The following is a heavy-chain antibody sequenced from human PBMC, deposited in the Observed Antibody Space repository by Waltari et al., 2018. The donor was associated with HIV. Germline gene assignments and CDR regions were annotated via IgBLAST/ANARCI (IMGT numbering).Heavy chain of an antibody. CDR3: ARTTGYSSSWYGY. J-gene: IGHJ4*02. Sequence: QVQLVQSGAEVKKPGASVQVSCKASGYTLTRSYMHWVRQAPGQGIEWMGIINRSGGSTSDAQKCQGRVTMTRDTSTSTVYMELSSLRSEDTAVYYCARTTGYSSSWYGYWGQGTLVTVSS. V-gene: IGHV1-46*03. CDR2: INRSGGST. CDR1: GYTLTRSY. D-gene: IGHD6-13*01.